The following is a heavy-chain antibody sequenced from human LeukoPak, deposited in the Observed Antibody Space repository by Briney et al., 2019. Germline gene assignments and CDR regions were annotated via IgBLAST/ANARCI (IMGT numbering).Heavy chain of an antibody. D-gene: IGHD3-22*01. CDR1: GASISSSSYY. Sequence: SETLSLTCTVSGASISSSSYYWAWIRQPPGKGLEWIGNIYYSGSTYYNPSLNSRVTISVDTSKNQLSLKLSSVTAADTAVYYCARDNYDNSGYYFDYWGQGTLVTVSS. CDR2: IYYSGST. CDR3: ARDNYDNSGYYFDY. J-gene: IGHJ4*02. V-gene: IGHV4-39*07.